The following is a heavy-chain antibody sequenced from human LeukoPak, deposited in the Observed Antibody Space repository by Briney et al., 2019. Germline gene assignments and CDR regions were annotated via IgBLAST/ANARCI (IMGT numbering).Heavy chain of an antibody. CDR1: GYTFTSYW. Sequence: GESLKISCEGSGYTFTSYWIGWVRQMPGKGLEWMGVIYPGDSDTRYSPSFQGQVTISADKSISTAYLQWSSLKASDTAMYYCARTYYYDSSGYYPYNWFDPWGQGTLVTVSS. J-gene: IGHJ5*02. V-gene: IGHV5-51*01. CDR2: IYPGDSDT. D-gene: IGHD3-22*01. CDR3: ARTYYYDSSGYYPYNWFDP.